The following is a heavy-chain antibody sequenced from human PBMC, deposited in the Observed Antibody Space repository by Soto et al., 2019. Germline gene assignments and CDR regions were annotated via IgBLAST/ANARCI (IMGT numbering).Heavy chain of an antibody. CDR3: ARVDGPSGYLTGRDY. CDR2: IYYSGST. D-gene: IGHD3-22*01. Sequence: SETLSLTCTVSGGSISSGGYYWSWIRQHPGKGLEWIGYIYYSGSTYYNPSLKSRVTISVDTSKNQFSLKLSSVTAADTAVYYCARVDGPSGYLTGRDYWGQGTLVTVSS. J-gene: IGHJ4*02. V-gene: IGHV4-31*03. CDR1: GGSISSGGYY.